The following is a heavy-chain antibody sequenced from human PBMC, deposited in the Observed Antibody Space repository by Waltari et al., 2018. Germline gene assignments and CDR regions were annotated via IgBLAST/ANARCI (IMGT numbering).Heavy chain of an antibody. D-gene: IGHD3-10*01. CDR3: AREQFYNSGIQGSAFDY. CDR1: GFTFSSYE. J-gene: IGHJ4*02. CDR2: IGRRCDSM. V-gene: IGHV3-48*03. Sequence: EVQLVESGGGLIQPGGSLRLSCAASGFTFSSYEVNWVRQAPGKGLEWVSYIGRRCDSMFFADSVRCRFTISRDNAKNSLYLQMNSLRVEDTAVYYCAREQFYNSGIQGSAFDYWGQGTLVTVSS.